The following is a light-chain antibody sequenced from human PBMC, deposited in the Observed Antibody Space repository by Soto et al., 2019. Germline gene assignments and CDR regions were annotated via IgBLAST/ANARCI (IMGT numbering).Light chain of an antibody. CDR3: ASYTSSSTSVI. CDR2: EVS. J-gene: IGLJ2*01. CDR1: SSDVGGYKY. V-gene: IGLV2-14*01. Sequence: QSVLTQPASVSGSPGQLITISCTGTSSDVGGYKYVSWYQQHPDKAPKLIIFEVSNRPSGISSRFSGSKSGNTASLTISGLQAEDEADYYCASYTSSSTSVIFGRGTKLTVL.